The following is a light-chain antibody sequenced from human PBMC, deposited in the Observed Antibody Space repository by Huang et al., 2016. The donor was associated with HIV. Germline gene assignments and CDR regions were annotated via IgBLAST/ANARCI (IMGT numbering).Light chain of an antibody. CDR1: QTINNY. J-gene: IGKJ2*01. CDR2: DAS. Sequence: EIVLTQSPATLSLSPGERATLSCRASQTINNYLAWYQQRPGQAPRLLIYDASARATGIPARFRGSGSWTDFTLTITSLEPEDFAVYYCQQRSIWPPYTFGQGTKVDI. V-gene: IGKV3-11*01. CDR3: QQRSIWPPYT.